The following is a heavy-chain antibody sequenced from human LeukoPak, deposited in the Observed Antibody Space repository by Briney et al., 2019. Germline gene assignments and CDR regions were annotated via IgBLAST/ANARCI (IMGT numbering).Heavy chain of an antibody. D-gene: IGHD2-21*01. J-gene: IGHJ4*02. CDR3: ARVDVIPGPFDY. V-gene: IGHV4-39*07. CDR1: GASIGSRGSN. CDR2: IYSSGAT. Sequence: SETLSLTCTVSGASIGSRGSNWGWIRQPPGQGLEWLGSIYSSGATYYSPSLQSRITMSLDTSKNQFYLKLNSVTAADTAHYFCARVDVIPGPFDYWGQGTLVTVSS.